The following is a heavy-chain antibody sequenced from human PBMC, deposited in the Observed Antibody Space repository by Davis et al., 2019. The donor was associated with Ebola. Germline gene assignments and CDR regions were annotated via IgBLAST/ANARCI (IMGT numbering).Heavy chain of an antibody. J-gene: IGHJ5*02. Sequence: MPSQTLSPTCVLPGASVTTVAWWNWVRQSPGKGLEWIGEITYTGSTNLNPSFGSRLNMSLDKSRNAFSLNLNALTAADTALYYCARVSLGRSTSSCFFDTWGQGTLVTVSS. CDR3: ARVSLGRSTSSCFFDT. CDR1: GASVTTVAW. D-gene: IGHD2/OR15-2a*01. CDR2: ITYTGST. V-gene: IGHV4-4*02.